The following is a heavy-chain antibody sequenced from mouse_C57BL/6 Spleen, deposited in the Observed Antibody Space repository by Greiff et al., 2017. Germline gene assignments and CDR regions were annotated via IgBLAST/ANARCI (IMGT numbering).Heavy chain of an antibody. CDR1: GYTFTDYF. CDR2: INPNNGGT. Sequence: EVQLQQSGPELVKPGASVKISCKASGYTFTDYFMNWVKQSHGKSLEWIGDINPNNGGTSYNQKFKGKATLTVDKSSSTAYMELRSLTSEDSAVYYCARSEILRAMDYWGQGTSVTVSS. D-gene: IGHD1-1*01. J-gene: IGHJ4*01. CDR3: ARSEILRAMDY. V-gene: IGHV1-26*01.